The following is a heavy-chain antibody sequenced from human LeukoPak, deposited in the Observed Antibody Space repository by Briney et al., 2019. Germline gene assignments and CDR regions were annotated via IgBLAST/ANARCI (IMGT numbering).Heavy chain of an antibody. CDR2: IANDGKT. V-gene: IGHV3-53*01. J-gene: IGHJ4*02. Sequence: GGSLRLSSAASGFTFSSYGMSWVRQAPGKGLECVSVIANDGKTYYANSVKGRFTISRDISKNMVYLQINSLRADDTAVYYCVRDDTSGGYYGLGYWGQGTLVTVSS. CDR3: VRDDTSGGYYGLGY. D-gene: IGHD6-19*01. CDR1: GFTFSSYG.